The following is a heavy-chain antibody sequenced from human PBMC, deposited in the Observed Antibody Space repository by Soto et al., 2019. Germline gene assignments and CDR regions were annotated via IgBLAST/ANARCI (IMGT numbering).Heavy chain of an antibody. Sequence: QVQLQESGPGLVKPSGTLSLTCAVSGDSVSSPYYWCWVRQPPGKGLEWIGAVFHTGTTSYNPSLRSRVTISMGKSINQFSLDLSSVTAADTAVYYCARSAGWYAVHSWGPGTLVIVSS. J-gene: IGHJ4*02. CDR3: ARSAGWYAVHS. CDR1: GDSVSSPYY. D-gene: IGHD6-19*01. CDR2: VFHTGTT. V-gene: IGHV4-4*02.